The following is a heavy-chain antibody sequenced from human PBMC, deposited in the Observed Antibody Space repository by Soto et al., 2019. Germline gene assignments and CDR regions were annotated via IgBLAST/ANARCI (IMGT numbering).Heavy chain of an antibody. Sequence: EVQLVESGGGLVKPGGSLRLSCAASGFTFSSYSMNWVRQAPGKGLEWVSSISSSSSYIYYADSVKGRFTISRDNAKNSLYLQMNRLRAEDTAVYYCARDLELRSYYYYGMDVWGQGTTVTVSS. CDR1: GFTFSSYS. CDR3: ARDLELRSYYYYGMDV. J-gene: IGHJ6*02. D-gene: IGHD1-7*01. CDR2: ISSSSSYI. V-gene: IGHV3-21*01.